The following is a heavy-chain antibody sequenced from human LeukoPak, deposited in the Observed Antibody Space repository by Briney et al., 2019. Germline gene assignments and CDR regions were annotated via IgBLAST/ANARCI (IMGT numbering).Heavy chain of an antibody. D-gene: IGHD3-10*01. Sequence: SETLSLTCTVSGGSISSHYWSWIRQPPGKGLEWIGYIYYSGSTNYNPSLKSRVTISVDTSKNQFSLKLSSVTAADTAVYYCARDSYYGLGRVTPYYYYYMDVWGKGTTVTVSS. CDR1: GGSISSHY. J-gene: IGHJ6*03. CDR2: IYYSGST. V-gene: IGHV4-59*11. CDR3: ARDSYYGLGRVTPYYYYYMDV.